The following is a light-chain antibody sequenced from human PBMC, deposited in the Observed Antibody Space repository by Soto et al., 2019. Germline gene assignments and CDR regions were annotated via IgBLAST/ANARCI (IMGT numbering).Light chain of an antibody. CDR2: DAS. V-gene: IGKV1-5*01. CDR1: QNISVW. Sequence: DIQMTQSPSTLSASVGDGVTITCRASQNISVWVAWYQQRPGKAPKFLIYDASSLETGVPSSFSGSGSGTEFTLTIRSLQPDDFATYYSQQYDSSSPTFGQGTKLEIK. CDR3: QQYDSSSPT. J-gene: IGKJ2*01.